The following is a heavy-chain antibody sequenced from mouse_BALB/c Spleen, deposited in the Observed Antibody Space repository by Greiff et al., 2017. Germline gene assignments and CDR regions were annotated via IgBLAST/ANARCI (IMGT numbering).Heavy chain of an antibody. D-gene: IGHD2-4*01. CDR1: GFTFSSYA. Sequence: EVQLQESGGGLVRPGGSLKLSCAASGFTFSSYAMSWVRQTPEKRLEWVASISSGGSTYYPDSVKGRFTISRDNARNILYLQMSSLRSEDTAMYYCARGQGDDYDGAMDYWGQGTSVTVSS. CDR2: ISSGGST. J-gene: IGHJ4*01. V-gene: IGHV5-6-5*01. CDR3: ARGQGDDYDGAMDY.